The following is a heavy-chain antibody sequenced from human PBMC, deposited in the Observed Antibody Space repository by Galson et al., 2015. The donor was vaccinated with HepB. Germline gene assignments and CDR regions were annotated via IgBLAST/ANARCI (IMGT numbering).Heavy chain of an antibody. D-gene: IGHD2-15*01. Sequence: SLRLSCAASGFTFSSYAMHWVRQAPGKGLEWVAVISYDGSNKYYADSVKGRFTISRDNSKNTLYLQMNSLRAEDTAVYYCARDTSADRWWAFDIWGQGTTVTVSS. CDR2: ISYDGSNK. CDR1: GFTFSSYA. CDR3: ARDTSADRWWAFDI. J-gene: IGHJ3*02. V-gene: IGHV3-30-3*01.